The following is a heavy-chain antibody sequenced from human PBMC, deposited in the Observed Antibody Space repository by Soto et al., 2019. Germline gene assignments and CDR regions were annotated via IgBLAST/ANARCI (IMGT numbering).Heavy chain of an antibody. CDR2: ISCDGSNK. CDR1: GFTFSSYG. D-gene: IGHD1-26*01. Sequence: QVQLVESGGGVVQPGRSLRLSCAASGFTFSSYGMHWVRQAPGKGLEWVAVISCDGSNKYNADSVKGRFTISRDNSTNTLYLQLNSLRAEETAVYYCAKKPGIVGPNGWFDPWGQGTLVTVSS. CDR3: AKKPGIVGPNGWFDP. J-gene: IGHJ5*02. V-gene: IGHV3-30*18.